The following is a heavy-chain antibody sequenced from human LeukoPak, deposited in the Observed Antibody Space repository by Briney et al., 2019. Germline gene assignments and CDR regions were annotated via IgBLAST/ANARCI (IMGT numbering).Heavy chain of an antibody. V-gene: IGHV4-59*01. CDR3: ARGVDHDFWSGYYSYFDY. CDR1: GGTISSYY. J-gene: IGHJ4*02. D-gene: IGHD3-3*01. Sequence: SETLSLTCTVSGGTISSYYWSWIRQPPGKRLEWIGYIYYSGSTNYNPSLKSRVTISVDTSKNQFSLKLSSVTAADTAVYYCARGVDHDFWSGYYSYFDYWGQGTLVTVSS. CDR2: IYYSGST.